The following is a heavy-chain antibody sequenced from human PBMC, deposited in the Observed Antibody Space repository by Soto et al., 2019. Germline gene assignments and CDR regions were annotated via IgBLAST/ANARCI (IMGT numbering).Heavy chain of an antibody. J-gene: IGHJ4*02. V-gene: IGHV4-34*01. CDR3: ARVPTVTAKIDY. D-gene: IGHD4-17*01. Sequence: SETLSLTCAVYGGSFSGYYWSWIRQPPGKGLEWIGEINHSGSTNYNPSLKSRVTISVDTSKNQFSLKLSSVTAADTAVYYCARVPTVTAKIDYWGQGTLVNVAS. CDR1: GGSFSGYY. CDR2: INHSGST.